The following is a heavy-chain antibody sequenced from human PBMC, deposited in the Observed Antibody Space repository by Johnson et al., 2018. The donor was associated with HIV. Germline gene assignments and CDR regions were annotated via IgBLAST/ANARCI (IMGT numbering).Heavy chain of an antibody. J-gene: IGHJ3*02. CDR2: IRGDGSST. CDR1: GFTFSSYG. Sequence: QVQLVESGGGLVQPGGSLRLSCAASGFTFSSYGMHWVRQAPGKGLEWVSSIRGDGSSTDYADSVKGRFTISRDNSKNTLYLQMNSLRAEDTAVYYCVKDRPRRSWGSSTAFDIWGQGTMVTVSS. CDR3: VKDRPRRSWGSSTAFDI. D-gene: IGHD2-15*01. V-gene: IGHV3-30*02.